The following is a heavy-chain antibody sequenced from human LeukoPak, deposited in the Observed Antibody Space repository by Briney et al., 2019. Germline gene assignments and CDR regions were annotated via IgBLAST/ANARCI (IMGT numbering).Heavy chain of an antibody. J-gene: IGHJ3*02. CDR3: ATTWIQLWLGAFDI. CDR1: GFTFSSYW. D-gene: IGHD5-18*01. Sequence: GSLRLSCAVSGFTFSSYWMSWVRQAPGKGLEWVANIKQDGSEKYYVDSVKGRFTISRDNAKNSLYLQMNSLRPEDTAVYYCATTWIQLWLGAFDIWGQGTMVTVSS. V-gene: IGHV3-7*01. CDR2: IKQDGSEK.